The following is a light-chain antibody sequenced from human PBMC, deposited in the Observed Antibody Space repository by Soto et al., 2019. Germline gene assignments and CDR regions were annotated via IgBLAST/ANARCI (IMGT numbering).Light chain of an antibody. CDR3: MQALQTPT. CDR2: LGS. J-gene: IGKJ3*01. CDR1: QSLLHSNGYNY. V-gene: IGKV2-28*01. Sequence: DIVMTQSPLSLPVTPGEPASISCRSSQSLLHSNGYNYLDWYLQKPGQSPQLLIYLGSNRASGVPDRCSGSGAGTDFTRKISRVEAEDVGVYYCMQALQTPTFGPGTKVDIK.